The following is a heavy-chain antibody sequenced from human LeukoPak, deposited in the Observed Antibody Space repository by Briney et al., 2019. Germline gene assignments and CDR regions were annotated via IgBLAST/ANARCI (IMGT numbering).Heavy chain of an antibody. V-gene: IGHV3-11*01. CDR3: ARQSYYYDSSGHYVYYFDY. Sequence: PGGSLRLSCAASGFTFSDYYMGWIRQAPGKGLEWVSYISSSGSTIYYADSVKGRFTISRDNAKNSLYLQMNSLRAEDTAVYYCARQSYYYDSSGHYVYYFDYWGQGTLVTVSS. D-gene: IGHD3-22*01. CDR1: GFTFSDYY. CDR2: ISSSGSTI. J-gene: IGHJ4*02.